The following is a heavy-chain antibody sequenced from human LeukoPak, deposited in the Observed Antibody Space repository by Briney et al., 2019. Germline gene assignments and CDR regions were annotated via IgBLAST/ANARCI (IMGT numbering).Heavy chain of an antibody. CDR2: IYYSGST. CDR3: ARDRGVSGTFDY. Sequence: SETLSLTCTVSGGSISSSSYYWGWIRQPPGKGLEWIGSIYYSGSTYYNPSLKSRVTISVDTSKNQFSLKLSSVTAADTAVYYCARDRGVSGTFDYWGQGTLVTVSS. J-gene: IGHJ4*02. CDR1: GGSISSSSYY. D-gene: IGHD1-7*01. V-gene: IGHV4-39*07.